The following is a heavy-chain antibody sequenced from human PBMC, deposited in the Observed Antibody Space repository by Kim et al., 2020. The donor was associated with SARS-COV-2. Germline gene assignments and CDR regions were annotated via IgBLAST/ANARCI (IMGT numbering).Heavy chain of an antibody. CDR1: GASFSSSNW. CDR2: MNFRGDT. D-gene: IGHD3-10*01. J-gene: IGHJ4*02. Sequence: SETLSLTCNVSGASFSSSNWWTWVRQAPGKGLEWIGEMNFRGDTHHNPSLQSRLTISVDKSKNQFSLKVTSVTAADSAVYYCAAGFYGSASYFDYWGRGILVSVSS. CDR3: AAGFYGSASYFDY. V-gene: IGHV4-4*02.